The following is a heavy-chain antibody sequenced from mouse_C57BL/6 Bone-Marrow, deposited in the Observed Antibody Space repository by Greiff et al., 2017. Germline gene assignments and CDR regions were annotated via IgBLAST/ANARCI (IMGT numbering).Heavy chain of an antibody. J-gene: IGHJ3*01. CDR2: ISNLAYSI. V-gene: IGHV5-15*01. D-gene: IGHD1-1*01. CDR3: ARGYYGAWFAY. Sequence: DVQLVESGGGLVQPGGSLKLSCAASGFTFSDYGMAWVRQAPRKGPEWVAFISNLAYSIYYADTVTGRFTISRENAKNTLYLEMSSLRSEDTAMYYCARGYYGAWFAYWGQGTLVTVSA. CDR1: GFTFSDYG.